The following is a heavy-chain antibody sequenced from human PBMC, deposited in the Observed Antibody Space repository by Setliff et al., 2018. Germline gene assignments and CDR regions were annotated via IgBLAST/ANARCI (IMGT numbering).Heavy chain of an antibody. CDR3: ARGRPIGSFDF. CDR1: DDSISLYY. J-gene: IGHJ5*01. Sequence: SETLSLTCSVSDDSISLYYWTRIRQPPGKGLEWIGYIYDGQITNYNPSLKSRVTISLDTPKNQFSLTLGSMTAADTAVYYCARGRPIGSFDFWGQGALVTVSS. CDR2: IYDGQIT. V-gene: IGHV4-59*01. D-gene: IGHD1-26*01.